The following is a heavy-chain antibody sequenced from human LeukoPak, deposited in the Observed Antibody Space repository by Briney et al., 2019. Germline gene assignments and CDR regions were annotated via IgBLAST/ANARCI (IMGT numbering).Heavy chain of an antibody. Sequence: SETLSLTCAVYGGSFSSYYWSWIRQPPGKGLEWIGYIYYSGSTNYNPSLKSRVTISVDTSMNQFSLKLSSVTAADTAVYYCARAGDWLSPFDYWGQGTLVTVSS. J-gene: IGHJ4*02. CDR2: IYYSGST. D-gene: IGHD3-9*01. CDR3: ARAGDWLSPFDY. CDR1: GGSFSSYY. V-gene: IGHV4-59*01.